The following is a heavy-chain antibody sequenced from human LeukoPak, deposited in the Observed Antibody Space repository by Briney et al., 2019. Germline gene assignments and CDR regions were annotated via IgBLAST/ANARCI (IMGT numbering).Heavy chain of an antibody. J-gene: IGHJ6*03. CDR2: ISGSGGST. V-gene: IGHV3-23*01. CDR1: GFTFSNYA. D-gene: IGHD6-13*01. Sequence: GGSLRLSCAASGFTFSNYAMNWVRQAPGKGLEWVSAISGSGGSTYYADSVKGRFTISRDNSKNTLYLQMNSLRAEDTAVYYCAKDQSYSSSWPYYYYYMDVWGKGTTVTISS. CDR3: AKDQSYSSSWPYYYYYMDV.